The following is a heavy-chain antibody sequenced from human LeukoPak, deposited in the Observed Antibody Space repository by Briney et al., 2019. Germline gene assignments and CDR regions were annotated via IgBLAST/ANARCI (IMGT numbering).Heavy chain of an antibody. J-gene: IGHJ4*02. V-gene: IGHV3-74*01. CDR2: INPEETTI. Sequence: GGSLRLSCEASGLSFSNYWMHWVRQAPGKGLVWVSRINPEETTISYADSVKGRFTISRDNARNTLYLQMNSLRAEDTAVYFCTGDTFGARDWWGQGTLVTVSS. CDR3: TGDTFGARDW. CDR1: GLSFSNYW. D-gene: IGHD3-10*01.